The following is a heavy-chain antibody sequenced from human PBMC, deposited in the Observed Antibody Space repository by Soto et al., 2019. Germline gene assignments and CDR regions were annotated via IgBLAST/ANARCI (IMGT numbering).Heavy chain of an antibody. Sequence: SGPTLVNPTQTLTLTCTFSGFSLSSTGVRVAWLRRPPGKALEWLARIDWDDDKFYSTSLKTRLTISKDTSKNQVVLTMTNMDPVDTATFYCARHYYDSRGYYLFDFWGQGTLVTVSS. J-gene: IGHJ4*02. V-gene: IGHV2-70*04. CDR2: IDWDDDK. D-gene: IGHD3-22*01. CDR1: GFSLSSTGVR. CDR3: ARHYYDSRGYYLFDF.